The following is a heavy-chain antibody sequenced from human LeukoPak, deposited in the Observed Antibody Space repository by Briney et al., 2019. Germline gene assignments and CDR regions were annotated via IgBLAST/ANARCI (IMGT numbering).Heavy chain of an antibody. CDR3: ARGENPLDAFDI. CDR2: ISAYSGNT. V-gene: IGHV1-18*01. Sequence: ASVKVSCKASGYSFSDSGINWGRQAPGQGLEWMGWISAYSGNTYFAQKFQGRVTLTTDTSTSTGYMELRTQRSDDTAVYYCARGENPLDAFDIWGQGTMVTVSS. J-gene: IGHJ3*02. CDR1: GYSFSDSG.